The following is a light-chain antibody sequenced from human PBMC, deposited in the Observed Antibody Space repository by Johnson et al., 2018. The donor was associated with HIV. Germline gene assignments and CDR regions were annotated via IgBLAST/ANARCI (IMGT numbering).Light chain of an antibody. Sequence: QSVLTQPPSVSAAPGQKVTISCSGSSSNIGNNYVSWYQHLPGTAPKLLIYENNKRPSGIPDRFSGSKSGTSATLGITGLQTGDEADYYCGTWDSSLSADFFGTGTKVTVL. V-gene: IGLV1-51*02. CDR1: SSNIGNNY. CDR2: ENN. J-gene: IGLJ1*01. CDR3: GTWDSSLSADF.